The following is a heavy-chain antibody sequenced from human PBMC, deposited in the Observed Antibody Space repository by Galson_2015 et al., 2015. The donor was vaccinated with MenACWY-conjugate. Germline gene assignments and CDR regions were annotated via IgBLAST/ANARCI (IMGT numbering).Heavy chain of an antibody. CDR1: GFTFSSFA. V-gene: IGHV3-23*01. Sequence: SLRLSCAASGFTFSSFAMSWVRQAPGKGLEWVSVITSSGGTTYYADSVKGRFTISRDNPKNTLYLQMDTLRAEDTATYYCAKNGKYFGMGFDYWGQGTLVT. J-gene: IGHJ4*02. CDR3: AKNGKYFGMGFDY. D-gene: IGHD2/OR15-2a*01. CDR2: ITSSGGTT.